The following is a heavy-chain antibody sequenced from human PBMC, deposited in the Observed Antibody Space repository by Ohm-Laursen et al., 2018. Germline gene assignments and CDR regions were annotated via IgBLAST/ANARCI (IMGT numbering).Heavy chain of an antibody. V-gene: IGHV1-2*02. D-gene: IGHD6-6*01. Sequence: GASVKVSCKASGYIFTDYYMHWVRQAPGQGLEWMGWINPNSGGTNYAQKFQGRVTMTWDTSISTACMELSSLRSEDTAVYYCARGLDGSSFIDYWGQGTLVTVSS. J-gene: IGHJ4*02. CDR2: INPNSGGT. CDR3: ARGLDGSSFIDY. CDR1: GYIFTDYY.